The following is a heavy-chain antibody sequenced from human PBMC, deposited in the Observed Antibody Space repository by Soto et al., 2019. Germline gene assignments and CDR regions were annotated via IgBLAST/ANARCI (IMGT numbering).Heavy chain of an antibody. CDR1: GGTFSSYA. CDR3: ARVAGYSHDSWLDP. D-gene: IGHD5-18*01. Sequence: QVQLVQSGAEVKKPGSSVKVSCKASGGTFSSYAITWVRQAPGQGLEWMGGIIPIFGTANYAQKFKGRVTIAADESTSTAYMELGSLRSEDTAVYYCARVAGYSHDSWLDPWGQGTLVTVSS. V-gene: IGHV1-69*12. J-gene: IGHJ5*02. CDR2: IIPIFGTA.